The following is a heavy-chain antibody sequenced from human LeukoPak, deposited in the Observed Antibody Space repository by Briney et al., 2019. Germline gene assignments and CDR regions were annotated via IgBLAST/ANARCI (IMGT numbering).Heavy chain of an antibody. J-gene: IGHJ4*02. Sequence: ASVKVSCKASGYTFTCYYLHWVRQPPGQGLEWTGWINPNNGGTNYAQKFQSRCTMTRDTSISTAYMELSRLRSDDAAVYYCARVRYCSSTSCYDPFDYWGQGTLVTVSS. CDR3: ARVRYCSSTSCYDPFDY. CDR2: INPNNGGT. CDR1: GYTFTCYY. D-gene: IGHD2-2*01. V-gene: IGHV1-2*02.